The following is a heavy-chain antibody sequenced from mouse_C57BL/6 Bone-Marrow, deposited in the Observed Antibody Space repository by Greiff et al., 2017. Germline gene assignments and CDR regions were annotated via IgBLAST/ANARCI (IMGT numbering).Heavy chain of an antibody. Sequence: QVQLQQPGAELVKPGASVKMSCKASGYTFTSYWITWVQQRPGQGLEWIGDIYPGSGSTNYNEKFKSKATLTVDTSSSAAYMQLSSLTSEDSAVYYCDRPYYSNYWNFDVWVTGTTGTVSS. CDR1: GYTFTSYW. D-gene: IGHD2-5*01. CDR2: IYPGSGST. CDR3: DRPYYSNYWNFDV. V-gene: IGHV1-55*01. J-gene: IGHJ1*03.